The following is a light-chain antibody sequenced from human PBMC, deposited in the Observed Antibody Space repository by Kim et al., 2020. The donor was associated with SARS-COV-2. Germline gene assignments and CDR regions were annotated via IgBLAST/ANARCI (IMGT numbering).Light chain of an antibody. CDR2: WAS. CDR1: QSILYSPSNKNY. Sequence: RATINCKSSQSILYSPSNKNYLAWYQQKPGQPPKLLIYWASTRESGVPDRFTGSGSGADFTLTISSLQAEDVAVYYCQQYYNSLYSFGQGTKLEIK. J-gene: IGKJ2*01. V-gene: IGKV4-1*01. CDR3: QQYYNSLYS.